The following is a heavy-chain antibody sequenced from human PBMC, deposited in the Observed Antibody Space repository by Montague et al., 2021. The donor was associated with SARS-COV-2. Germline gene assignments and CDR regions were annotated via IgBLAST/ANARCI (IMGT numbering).Heavy chain of an antibody. CDR2: IHDSGTT. J-gene: IGHJ6*02. Sequence: SETLSLTCTVSGASINIGTYYWTWIRQSPGKPLEWVGYIHDSGTTNYNPSLKSRVTILEDTSRNQFSLNLNSVTAADTAVYYCARDLGGIDVWGQGSTVIVSS. CDR1: GASINIGTYY. V-gene: IGHV4-61*01. CDR3: ARDLGGIDV. D-gene: IGHD3-10*01.